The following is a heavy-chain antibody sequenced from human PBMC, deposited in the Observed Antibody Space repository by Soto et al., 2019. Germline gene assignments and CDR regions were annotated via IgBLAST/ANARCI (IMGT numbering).Heavy chain of an antibody. CDR2: ISYDGSNK. Sequence: QVQLVESGGGVVQPGRSLRLSCAASGFTFSSYAMHWVRQAPGKGLEWVAVISYDGSNKYYADSVKGRFTISRDNSKNTLYLQMNSLRAEDTAVYYCAREGPIASIDYWGQGTLVTVSS. V-gene: IGHV3-30-3*01. D-gene: IGHD3-3*02. CDR3: AREGPIASIDY. CDR1: GFTFSSYA. J-gene: IGHJ4*02.